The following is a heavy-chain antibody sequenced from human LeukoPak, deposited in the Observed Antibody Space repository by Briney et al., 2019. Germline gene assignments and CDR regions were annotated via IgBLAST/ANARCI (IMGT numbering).Heavy chain of an antibody. CDR3: ARGYGRYFDY. V-gene: IGHV4-61*01. CDR2: IYYTGST. J-gene: IGHJ4*02. Sequence: PSETLSLTCTVSGASVSSGSYFWSWIRQPPGKGLEWIGYIYYTGSTNYNPSLKSRVTISVDTSKNQFSLKLSSVTAADTAVYYCARGYGRYFDYWGQGTLVTVSS. CDR1: GASVSSGSYF. D-gene: IGHD5-18*01.